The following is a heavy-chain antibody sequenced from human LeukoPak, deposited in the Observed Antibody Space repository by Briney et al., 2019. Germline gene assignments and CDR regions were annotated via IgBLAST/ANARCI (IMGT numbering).Heavy chain of an antibody. CDR2: IDWDDDK. D-gene: IGHD3-16*01. CDR1: GFSLSTSGMR. CDR3: ARNVGYGFYFDY. J-gene: IGHJ4*02. V-gene: IGHV2-70*04. Sequence: SGPALVKPTQTLTLTCTFSGFSLSTSGMRVSWIRQPPGKALEWLARIDWDDDKFYSTSLKTRLTISKGTSKNRVVLTMTNMDPVDTATYYCARNVGYGFYFDYWGQGTLVTVSS.